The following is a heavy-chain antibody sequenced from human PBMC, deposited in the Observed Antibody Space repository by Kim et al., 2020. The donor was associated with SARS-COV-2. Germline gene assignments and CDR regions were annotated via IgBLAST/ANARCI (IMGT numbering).Heavy chain of an antibody. D-gene: IGHD4-17*01. V-gene: IGHV3-21*01. Sequence: GGSLILSCAASGFTFSSYSMNWVRQAPGKGLECVSSISSSSSYIYYAAAVKGRFTISRDNAKNSLYLQMNIPRAEDTAVYYCARAPYGGVLVYYSSGMDV. CDR3: ARAPYGGVLVYYSSGMDV. CDR1: GFTFSSYS. J-gene: IGHJ6*01. CDR2: ISSSSSYI.